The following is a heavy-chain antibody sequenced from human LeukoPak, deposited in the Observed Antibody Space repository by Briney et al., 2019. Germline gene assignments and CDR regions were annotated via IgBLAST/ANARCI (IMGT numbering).Heavy chain of an antibody. D-gene: IGHD3-22*01. Sequence: KPSETLSLTCTVSGGSISSSGYYWGWIRQPPGKGLEWIASIYYSGSTYYNPSLKSRVTISVDTSKNQLSLKLSSLTAADTAVYYCARDSSYDSSGYYQDDAFDIWGQGTMVTVSS. CDR1: GGSISSSGYY. J-gene: IGHJ3*02. CDR3: ARDSSYDSSGYYQDDAFDI. V-gene: IGHV4-39*02. CDR2: IYYSGST.